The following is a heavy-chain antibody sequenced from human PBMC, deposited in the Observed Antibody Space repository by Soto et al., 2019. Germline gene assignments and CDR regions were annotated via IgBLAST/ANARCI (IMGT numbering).Heavy chain of an antibody. CDR1: GGSISSSSYY. D-gene: IGHD3-9*01. Sequence: SETLSLTCTVSGGSISSSSYYWGWIRQPPGKGLEWIGSIYYSGSTYYNPSLKSRVTISVDTSKNHFSLKLSSVTAADTAVYYCARLYYDILTGYRGAFDYWGQGTLVTVSS. J-gene: IGHJ4*02. CDR3: ARLYYDILTGYRGAFDY. V-gene: IGHV4-39*07. CDR2: IYYSGST.